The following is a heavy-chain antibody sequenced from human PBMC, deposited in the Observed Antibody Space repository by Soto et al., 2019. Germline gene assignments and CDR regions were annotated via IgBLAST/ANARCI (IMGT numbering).Heavy chain of an antibody. D-gene: IGHD2-2*01. J-gene: IGHJ5*02. CDR1: GFTFDDYA. CDR2: ISWNSGSI. V-gene: IGHV3-9*01. CDR3: ARDAGGWYQLLSPWFDP. Sequence: TGGSLRLSCAASGFTFDDYAMHWVRQAPGKGLEWVSGISWNSGSIGYADSVKGRFTISRDNAKNSLYLQMNSLRAEDTAVYYCARDAGGWYQLLSPWFDPWGQGTLVTVSS.